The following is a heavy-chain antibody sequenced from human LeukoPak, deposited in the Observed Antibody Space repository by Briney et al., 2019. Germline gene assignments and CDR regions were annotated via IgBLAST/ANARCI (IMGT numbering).Heavy chain of an antibody. CDR1: GGSISSGDYY. CDR2: IYYSGST. D-gene: IGHD1-26*01. Sequence: KSSETLSLTCTVSGGSISSGDYYWSWIRQPPGKGLEWIGYIYYSGSTYYNPSLKSRVTISVDTSKNQFSLKLSSVTAADTAVYYCAREEWELQNIDYWGQGTLVTVSS. CDR3: AREEWELQNIDY. V-gene: IGHV4-30-4*01. J-gene: IGHJ4*02.